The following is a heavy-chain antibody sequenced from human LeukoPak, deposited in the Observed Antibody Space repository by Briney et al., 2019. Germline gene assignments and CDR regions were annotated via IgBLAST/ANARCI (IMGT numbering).Heavy chain of an antibody. CDR2: TYYRSKWYN. J-gene: IGHJ4*02. D-gene: IGHD3-16*01. V-gene: IGHV6-1*01. Sequence: SQTLSLTCAISGDSVSSDSAAWNWIRQSPSRGLEWLGRTYYRSKWYNTYAASVKTRITVNPDTAKNQFSLQLNSVSPEDTAVYYRARSWGGAAPFDYWGQGTQVTVSS. CDR3: ARSWGGAAPFDY. CDR1: GDSVSSDSAA.